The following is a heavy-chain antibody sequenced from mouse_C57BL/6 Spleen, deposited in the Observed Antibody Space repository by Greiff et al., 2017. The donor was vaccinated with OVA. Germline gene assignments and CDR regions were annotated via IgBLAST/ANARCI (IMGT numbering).Heavy chain of an antibody. CDR3: ARRYDGYYGY. J-gene: IGHJ2*01. CDR2: ISSGGSYT. Sequence: EVQLVESGGDLVKPGGSLKLSCAASGFTFSSYGMSWVRQTPDKRLEWVATISSGGSYTYYPDSVKGRFTISRDNAKNTLYLQMSSLKSEDTAMYYCARRYDGYYGYWGQGTTLTVSS. CDR1: GFTFSSYG. D-gene: IGHD2-3*01. V-gene: IGHV5-6*01.